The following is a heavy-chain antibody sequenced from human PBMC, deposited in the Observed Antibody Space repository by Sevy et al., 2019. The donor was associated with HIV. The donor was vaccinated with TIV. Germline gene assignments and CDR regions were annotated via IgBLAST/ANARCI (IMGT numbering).Heavy chain of an antibody. CDR2: ISFDGTDK. J-gene: IGHJ3*01. CDR3: VRERIMLPRGAFDF. CDR1: GFTFSSYP. Sequence: GGSLRLSCAASGFTFSSYPMHWVRQAPGKGLEWVSFISFDGTDKYYADSVKGRFTITRDNAKNTLFLQMNSLRAEDTAFYYCVRERIMLPRGAFDFWGQGTMVTVSS. D-gene: IGHD3-16*01. V-gene: IGHV3-30-3*01.